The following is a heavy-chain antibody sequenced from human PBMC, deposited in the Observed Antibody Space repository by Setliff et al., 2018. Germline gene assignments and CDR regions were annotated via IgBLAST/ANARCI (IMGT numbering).Heavy chain of an antibody. V-gene: IGHV4-31*03. J-gene: IGHJ3*02. D-gene: IGHD4-17*01. CDR2: IYYSGST. Sequence: PSETLSLTCTVSGGSISSSSYYWGWIRQPPGKGLEWIGYIYYSGSTYYNPSLKSRVTIPVDTSKNQFSLKLSSVTAADTAVYYCARDPLTTNRRRAFDIWGQGTMVTVSS. CDR3: ARDPLTTNRRRAFDI. CDR1: GGSISSSSYY.